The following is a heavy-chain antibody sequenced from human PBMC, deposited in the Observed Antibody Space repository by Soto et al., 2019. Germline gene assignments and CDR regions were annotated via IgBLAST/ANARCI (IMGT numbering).Heavy chain of an antibody. Sequence: QVHLVQSGAEVKKPGASVKVSCKASGFTFTSYAITWVRQAPGQGLEWMGWISAYNGNTNYAQKLKRRVTMTTDTSTGSAYMELGSLTSDDTAVYYCARDFTGWPPDGVDSWGQGTLVTVSS. CDR2: ISAYNGNT. D-gene: IGHD3-16*01. CDR1: GFTFTSYA. V-gene: IGHV1-18*01. CDR3: ARDFTGWPPDGVDS. J-gene: IGHJ4*02.